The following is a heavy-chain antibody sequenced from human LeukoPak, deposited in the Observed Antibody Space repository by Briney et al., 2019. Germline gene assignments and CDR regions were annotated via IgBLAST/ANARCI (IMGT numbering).Heavy chain of an antibody. V-gene: IGHV3-30*02. CDR3: AKDLVTGVDY. J-gene: IGHJ4*02. D-gene: IGHD1-20*01. Sequence: GGSLRLSCAASGFTFSSYGMHWVRQAPGKGLEWVAFIRYDGSNKYYADSVKGRFTISRDNSKNTLYLQMNSLRAEDTAVYYCAKDLVTGVDYWGQGTLVTVSS. CDR1: GFTFSSYG. CDR2: IRYDGSNK.